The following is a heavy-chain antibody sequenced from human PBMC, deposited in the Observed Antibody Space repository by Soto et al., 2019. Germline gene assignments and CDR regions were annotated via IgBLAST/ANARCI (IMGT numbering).Heavy chain of an antibody. CDR3: ATRRDDSGSLDY. D-gene: IGHD3-10*01. J-gene: IGHJ4*01. V-gene: IGHV4-4*02. CDR2: IYHTGGT. CDR1: GASITSNNW. Sequence: QVQLQESGPGLVNPSGTLSLTCDVSGASITSNNWWMWVRQPPGKGLEWIGDIYHTGGTDYNPSFKSRGTMSVDKSRNQFSLKLRSVTAADTAVYYCATRRDDSGSLDYWGHGTLLTVSS.